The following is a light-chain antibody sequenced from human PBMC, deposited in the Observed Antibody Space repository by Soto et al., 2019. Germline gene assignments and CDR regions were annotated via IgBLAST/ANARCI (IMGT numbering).Light chain of an antibody. CDR3: AAWDDSLSGWV. CDR1: SSNLGSNY. CDR2: RNN. Sequence: QSVLTQPPSASGTPGQRVTISCSGSSSNLGSNYVYWYQQLPGTAPKLLIYRNNQRPSGVPDRFSGSKSGTSASLAISGLRSEDEADYYCAAWDDSLSGWVFGGGTKLTLL. J-gene: IGLJ3*02. V-gene: IGLV1-47*01.